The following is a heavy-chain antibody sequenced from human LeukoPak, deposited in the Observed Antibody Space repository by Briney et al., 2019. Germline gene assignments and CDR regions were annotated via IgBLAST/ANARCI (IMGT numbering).Heavy chain of an antibody. Sequence: GRSLRLSCAASGFTFFSYGMHWVRQAPGKGLEWVSLIWYDGSNKYYADSVKGRFTISRDNAKNSLYLQMNSLRAEDTAVYYCAKDDEGYYWGQGILVTVSS. CDR1: GFTFFSYG. J-gene: IGHJ4*02. CDR2: IWYDGSNK. D-gene: IGHD3-3*01. CDR3: AKDDEGYY. V-gene: IGHV3-33*03.